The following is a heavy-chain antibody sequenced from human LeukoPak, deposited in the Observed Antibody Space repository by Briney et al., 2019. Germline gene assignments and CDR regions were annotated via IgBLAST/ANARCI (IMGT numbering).Heavy chain of an antibody. V-gene: IGHV3-33*01. CDR3: ARELPPVVNFYFDS. Sequence: GGSLRLSCEASGFTFSSYGMHWVRQAPGKGLEWVAVIWYVGSDKYYADSVKGRFSISRDNSKNTLYLQMNSLRAEDTAVYYCARELPPVVNFYFDSWGQGTLVTVSS. D-gene: IGHD3-22*01. CDR1: GFTFSSYG. CDR2: IWYVGSDK. J-gene: IGHJ4*02.